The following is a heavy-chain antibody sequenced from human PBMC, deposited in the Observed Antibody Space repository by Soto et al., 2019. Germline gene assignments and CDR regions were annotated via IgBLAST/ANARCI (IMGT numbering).Heavy chain of an antibody. CDR2: VIPIFGTP. CDR1: GGTFSSYA. D-gene: IGHD1-1*01. V-gene: IGHV1-69*13. Sequence: SVKVSCKASGGTFSSYAINWLRQSAGQGLEWMGGVIPIFGTPNYAQKFQGRVTITADASTCTAYMEVSSLRSEDTAVYYCAKDWPYRAYEERFVYWGQGTLVTVSS. CDR3: AKDWPYRAYEERFVY. J-gene: IGHJ4*02.